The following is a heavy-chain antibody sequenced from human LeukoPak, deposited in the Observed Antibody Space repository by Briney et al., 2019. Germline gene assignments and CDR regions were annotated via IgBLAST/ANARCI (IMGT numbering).Heavy chain of an antibody. V-gene: IGHV4-31*03. CDR1: GGSISSGGYY. CDR3: ARQEMATIMFDY. D-gene: IGHD5-24*01. Sequence: PSQTLSLTCTVSGGSISSGGYYWSWIRQHPGKGLEWIGYIYYSGSTYYNPSLKSRVTISVDTSKNQFSLKLSSVTAADTAVYYCARQEMATIMFDYWGQGTLVTVPS. CDR2: IYYSGST. J-gene: IGHJ4*02.